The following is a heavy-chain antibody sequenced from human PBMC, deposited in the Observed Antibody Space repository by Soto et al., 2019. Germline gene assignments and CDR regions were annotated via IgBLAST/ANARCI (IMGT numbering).Heavy chain of an antibody. V-gene: IGHV1-18*01. J-gene: IGHJ4*02. CDR1: GYTFTSYG. CDR2: ISAYNGNT. Sequence: QVQLVQSGAEVKKPGASVKVSCKASGYTFTSYGISWVRQAPGQGLEWMGWISAYNGNTKYAQNLQGRVTMTTDTATRTAYMQLRSRRADGKAVYYCARVQARAKFDCGGQGTLVTVSS. CDR3: ARVQARAKFDC. D-gene: IGHD1-26*01.